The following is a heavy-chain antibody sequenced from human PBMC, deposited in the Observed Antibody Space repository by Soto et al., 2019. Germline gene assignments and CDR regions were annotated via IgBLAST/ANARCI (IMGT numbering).Heavy chain of an antibody. V-gene: IGHV3-72*01. CDR2: SRNKAKTYTT. CDR1: GCTFSDHY. Sequence: EGALRLPCAASGCTFSDHYIDWVRHAPGKGLEWIGRSRNKAKTYTTEYAASVKGRFTISRDDSKKSLYLQMNSLKTEDTAVYYCVRLYCSDNQCYHYYYSGQRTLVPGSS. J-gene: IGHJ4*02. CDR3: VRLYCSDNQCYHYYY. D-gene: IGHD2-15*01.